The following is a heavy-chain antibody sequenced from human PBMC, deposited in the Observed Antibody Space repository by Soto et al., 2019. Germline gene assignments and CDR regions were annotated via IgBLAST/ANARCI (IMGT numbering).Heavy chain of an antibody. CDR2: IYYSGGT. CDR1: VGSISSYS. Sequence: SETLSLTCTVSVGSISSYSWSWIRQPPGKGLEWIGYIYYSGGTTFNPSLKSRVTISVDTSKNQFSLKLNSVTAADTAVYYCARGRYYFDYWGQGTMVTVYS. V-gene: IGHV4-59*01. J-gene: IGHJ4*02. CDR3: ARGRYYFDY.